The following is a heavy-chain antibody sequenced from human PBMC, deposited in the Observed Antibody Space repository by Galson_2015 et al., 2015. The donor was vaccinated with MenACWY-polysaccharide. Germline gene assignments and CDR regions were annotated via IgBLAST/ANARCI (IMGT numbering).Heavy chain of an antibody. CDR3: ARAAHYEPFNI. J-gene: IGHJ3*02. D-gene: IGHD3-22*01. CDR1: GASITTGLYY. CDR2: TFYNGNT. V-gene: IGHV4-39*07. Sequence: SETLSLTCSVSGASITTGLYYLGWLRQLPGKGLEWIGSTFYNGNTYYNPSLESRAAVSADTSKSQFFLRLTSMTAADTAVYFCARAAHYEPFNIWGQGTLVTVSS.